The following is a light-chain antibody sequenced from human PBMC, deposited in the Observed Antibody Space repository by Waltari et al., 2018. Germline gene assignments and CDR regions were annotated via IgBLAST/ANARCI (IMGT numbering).Light chain of an antibody. Sequence: QSDLTQPASVSGSPGQSITISCTGTSTDIGSYTLVPWYQQHPGKAPKVIIFEVNKRPSGVSNRFSGSKSGNTASLTVSGLHPEDEADYYCCSYAGTPRVVFGGGTKLTVL. CDR3: CSYAGTPRVV. CDR2: EVN. J-gene: IGLJ2*01. CDR1: STDIGSYTL. V-gene: IGLV2-23*02.